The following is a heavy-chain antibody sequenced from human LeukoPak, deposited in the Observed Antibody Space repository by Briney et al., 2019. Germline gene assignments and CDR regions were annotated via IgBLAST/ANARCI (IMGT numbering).Heavy chain of an antibody. CDR1: GFSFSFYT. D-gene: IGHD6-13*01. J-gene: IGHJ4*02. Sequence: GGSLRLSCAASGFSFSFYTMNWVRQAPGKGLEWVSSITGSSDYIYDADSMKGRFTISRDNAQNALYLQLNSLRAEDTAVYYCTRSAGMDFDYWGQGTLVTVSS. CDR2: ITGSSDYI. V-gene: IGHV3-21*06. CDR3: TRSAGMDFDY.